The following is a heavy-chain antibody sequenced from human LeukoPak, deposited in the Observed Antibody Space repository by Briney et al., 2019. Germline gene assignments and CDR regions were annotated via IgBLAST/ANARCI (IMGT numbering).Heavy chain of an antibody. CDR3: ARWGIAVPGGDFDI. CDR2: ISAYNGNT. D-gene: IGHD6-13*01. J-gene: IGHJ3*02. V-gene: IGHV1-18*01. CDR1: GYTFTSYG. Sequence: GASVKVSCKASGYTFTSYGIRWVRQPPGQEREWMGWISAYNGNTNYAQKLQGRVTMTTDTSTSTAYMELRSLRSDDTAVYYCARWGIAVPGGDFDIWGKGTMVTVSS.